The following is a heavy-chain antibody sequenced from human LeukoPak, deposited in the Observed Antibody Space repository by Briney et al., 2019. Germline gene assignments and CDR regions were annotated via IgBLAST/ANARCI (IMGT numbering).Heavy chain of an antibody. J-gene: IGHJ4*02. CDR2: ISSSGNTI. CDR3: VRAHGTYAPLGY. CDR1: GFTFSDYY. V-gene: IGHV3-11*04. Sequence: GGSLRLSCAASGFTFSDYYMSWIRQAPGKGLEWVSYISSSGNTIYYADSVKGRFTISRDNTKRSLVLQMNSLRAEDTAVYYCVRAHGTYAPLGYWGQGILVTVSS. D-gene: IGHD2-2*01.